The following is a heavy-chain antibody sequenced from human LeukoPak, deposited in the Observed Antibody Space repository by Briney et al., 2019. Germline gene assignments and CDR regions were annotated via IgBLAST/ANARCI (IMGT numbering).Heavy chain of an antibody. CDR2: ISGSGGST. D-gene: IGHD3-9*01. CDR3: AKVGRVYILTNYYYMDV. CDR1: GFTFSSYG. J-gene: IGHJ6*03. Sequence: QTGGSLRLSCAASGFTFSSYGMSWVRQAPGKGLEWVSAISGSGGSTYYADSVKGRFTISRDNSKNTLYLQMNSLRAEDTAVYYCAKVGRVYILTNYYYMDVWGKGTRVTISS. V-gene: IGHV3-23*01.